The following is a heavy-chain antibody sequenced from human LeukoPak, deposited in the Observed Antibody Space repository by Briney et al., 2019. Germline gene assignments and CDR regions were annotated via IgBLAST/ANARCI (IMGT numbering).Heavy chain of an antibody. V-gene: IGHV1-46*01. CDR3: ARGGNTEWELPAGPLDY. J-gene: IGHJ4*02. Sequence: GASVKVSCKASGYTFTSYDINWVRQAPGQGLEWMGIINPSGGSTSYAQKFQGRVTMTRDTSTSTVYMELSSLRSEDTAVYYCARGGNTEWELPAGPLDYWGQGTLVTVSS. D-gene: IGHD1-26*01. CDR2: INPSGGST. CDR1: GYTFTSYD.